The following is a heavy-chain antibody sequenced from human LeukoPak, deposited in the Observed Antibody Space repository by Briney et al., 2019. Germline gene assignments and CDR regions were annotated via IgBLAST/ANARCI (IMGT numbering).Heavy chain of an antibody. CDR2: IGIDSGNT. J-gene: IGHJ4*02. Sequence: GGSLRLSCAASGFTFSDYSMNWVRQAPGKGLEWISYIGIDSGNTNYADSVKGRFTISGDKAKNSLYLQMNSRRVEDTAVDYCARDYKSPFDNGGQGPLVTSSP. D-gene: IGHD1-1*01. CDR3: ARDYKSPFDN. V-gene: IGHV3-48*01. CDR1: GFTFSDYS.